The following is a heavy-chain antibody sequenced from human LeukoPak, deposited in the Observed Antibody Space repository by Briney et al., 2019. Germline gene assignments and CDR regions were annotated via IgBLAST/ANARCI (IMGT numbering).Heavy chain of an antibody. CDR2: INTNTGNP. CDR1: GYTFTGYY. V-gene: IGHV7-4-1*02. CDR3: ARDYYDSSGHAFDI. J-gene: IGHJ3*02. Sequence: ASVKVSCKASGYTFTGYYMHWVRQAPGQGLEWMGWINTNTGNPTYAQGFTGRFVFSLDTSVSTAYLQISSLKAEDTAVYYCARDYYDSSGHAFDIWGQGTMVTVSS. D-gene: IGHD3-22*01.